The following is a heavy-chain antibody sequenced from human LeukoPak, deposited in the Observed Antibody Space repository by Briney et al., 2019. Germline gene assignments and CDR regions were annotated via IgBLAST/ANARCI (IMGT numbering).Heavy chain of an antibody. CDR3: AKSPRTVTTIFDY. CDR2: IHERGST. J-gene: IGHJ4*02. CDR1: GDFVSSYY. Sequence: PETLSLTCTVSGDFVSSYYWSWLRQSPGEGLEWIGYIHERGSTNHSPSLKSRVTMSVDTSKNQFSLKLTSVTAADTAIYFCAKSPRTVTTIFDYWGQGTLVTVSS. D-gene: IGHD5-12*01. V-gene: IGHV4-59*02.